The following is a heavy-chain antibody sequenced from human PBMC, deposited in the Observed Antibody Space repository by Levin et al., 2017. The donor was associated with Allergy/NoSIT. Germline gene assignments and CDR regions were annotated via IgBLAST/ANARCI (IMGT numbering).Heavy chain of an antibody. CDR1: GFTFSSYA. CDR2: ISYDGSNK. D-gene: IGHD5-12*01. V-gene: IGHV3-30-3*01. J-gene: IGHJ6*03. CDR3: ARDNDPISGYKYYYYYMDG. Sequence: LAGGSLRLSCAASGFTFSSYAMHWVRQAPGKGLEWVAVISYDGSNKYYADSVKGRFTISRDNSKNTLYLQMNSLRAEDTAVYYCARDNDPISGYKYYYYYMDGWGKGTTVTVSS.